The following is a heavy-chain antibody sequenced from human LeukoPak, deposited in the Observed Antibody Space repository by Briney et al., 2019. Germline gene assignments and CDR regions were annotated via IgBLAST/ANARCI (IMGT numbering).Heavy chain of an antibody. CDR1: GFTVSSNY. J-gene: IGHJ4*02. D-gene: IGHD4-17*01. V-gene: IGHV3-53*04. Sequence: PGGSLRLSCAASGFTVSSNYMSWVRQAPGKGLEWVSAIYSGGSTYYADSVKGRFTISRHNSKNTLYLQMNSLRAEDTAVYYCASGSPDYGDYAFDYWGQGTLVTVSS. CDR2: IYSGGST. CDR3: ASGSPDYGDYAFDY.